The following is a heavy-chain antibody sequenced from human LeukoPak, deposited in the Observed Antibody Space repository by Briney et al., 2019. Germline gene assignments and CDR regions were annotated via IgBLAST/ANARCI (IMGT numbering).Heavy chain of an antibody. J-gene: IGHJ4*02. D-gene: IGHD3-10*01. CDR2: IRSTANGYAT. CDR3: TGNYYGSGSYADFDY. V-gene: IGHV3-73*01. Sequence: GGSLRLSCAASGFTFSGSALHWVRQGSGKGLEGVGRIRSTANGYATAYAASVKGRFTISRDDSKNTAYLQMDSLKTEDTAVYYCTGNYYGSGSYADFDYWGQGTLVTVSS. CDR1: GFTFSGSA.